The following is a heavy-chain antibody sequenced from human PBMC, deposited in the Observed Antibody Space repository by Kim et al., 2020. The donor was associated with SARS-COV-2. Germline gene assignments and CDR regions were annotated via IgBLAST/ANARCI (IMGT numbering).Heavy chain of an antibody. Sequence: SETLSLTCTVSGGSISTYYWSWIRQPPGKGLEWIGYIYYNGGTNYNASLQSRVTISVASTNNQFSLKLSSVTAADTAVYYCAVLVSLSYYGSGRYSGDYFDYWGQGTLVTVSS. CDR2: IYYNGGT. J-gene: IGHJ4*02. CDR1: GGSISTYY. V-gene: IGHV4-59*13. CDR3: AVLVSLSYYGSGRYSGDYFDY. D-gene: IGHD3-10*01.